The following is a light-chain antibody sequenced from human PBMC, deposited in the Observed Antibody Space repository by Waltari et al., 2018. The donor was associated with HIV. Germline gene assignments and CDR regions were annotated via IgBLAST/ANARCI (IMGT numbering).Light chain of an antibody. CDR2: DAS. V-gene: IGLV2-11*01. J-gene: IGLJ2*01. CDR1: SRNVGGYNY. CDR3: CSYSRSYVV. Sequence: QSALTQPRSVSGSPGQSVTISCTGTSRNVGGYNYVSWYHQHPDKAPKLMIYDASKRPSGVPDRCSGSKSGNTASLTIAGLQDEDEADYYCCSYSRSYVVFGGGTKVTVL.